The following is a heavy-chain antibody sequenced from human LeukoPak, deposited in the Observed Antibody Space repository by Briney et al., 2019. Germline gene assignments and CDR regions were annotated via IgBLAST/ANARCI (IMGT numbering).Heavy chain of an antibody. V-gene: IGHV4-34*01. CDR2: INHSGST. CDR3: ARGIWFGESSMDV. D-gene: IGHD3-10*01. J-gene: IGHJ6*03. CDR1: RGPSSGYY. Sequence: PSDPLSLTCAVYRGPSSGYYWSWLRQPPGKGLEWFGEINHSGSTIYNPSLKSRVRISVDTSKNQFSLKLSSVTVADTAVYYCARGIWFGESSMDVWGKGTTVTVSS.